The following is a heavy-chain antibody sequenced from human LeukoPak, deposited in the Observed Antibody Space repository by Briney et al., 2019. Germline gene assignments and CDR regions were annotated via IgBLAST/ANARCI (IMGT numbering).Heavy chain of an antibody. Sequence: GGSLSLSYAASGFTFTTYSMTWVRQAAGRGLEWVARIKPDGSDIHYVGSVKGRFTISRDNAKNSLYLQMNSLRAEDTAVYYCAREWWYLDYWGQGTLVTVSS. D-gene: IGHD2-15*01. V-gene: IGHV3-7*05. J-gene: IGHJ4*02. CDR2: IKPDGSDI. CDR1: GFTFTTYS. CDR3: AREWWYLDY.